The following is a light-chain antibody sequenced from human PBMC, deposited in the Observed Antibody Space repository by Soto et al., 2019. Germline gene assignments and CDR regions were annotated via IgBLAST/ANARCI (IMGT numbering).Light chain of an antibody. Sequence: EIVMTQSPATLSVSPGERVTLSCRASQSINSNLAWYQQQPGQTPRLLIYGASTRATDIPARFSGSGSGTEFTLTVSSLQSEDFAVYYCQQYNSWPLTFSGGTKVEIK. V-gene: IGKV3D-15*01. CDR1: QSINSN. CDR3: QQYNSWPLT. J-gene: IGKJ4*01. CDR2: GAS.